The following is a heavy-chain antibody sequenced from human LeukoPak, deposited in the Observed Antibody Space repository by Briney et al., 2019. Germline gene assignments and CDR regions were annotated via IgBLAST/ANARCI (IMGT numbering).Heavy chain of an antibody. CDR3: AREAAVAGTFGY. V-gene: IGHV3-48*01. CDR2: ISSNSATV. J-gene: IGHJ4*02. Sequence: PGGSLRLSCAASGFTFSSYSMNWVRQAPGKGPEWLSYISSNSATVYYADSVKGRFTVSRDNAKNSLYLQMNSLGAEDTAVYYCAREAAVAGTFGYWGQGTLVTVSS. D-gene: IGHD6-19*01. CDR1: GFTFSSYS.